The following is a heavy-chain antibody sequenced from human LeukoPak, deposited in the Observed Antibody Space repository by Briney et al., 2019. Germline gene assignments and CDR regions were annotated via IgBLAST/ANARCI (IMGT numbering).Heavy chain of an antibody. V-gene: IGHV3-74*01. Sequence: GGSLRLSCAASGFSFSTTWMHWVRQVPGKGLVWVSRIQGDGSGIIYADSVKGRFTISRDNAKNTLYLQMNSLRAEDTAVYYCARQVGATTIHWFDPWGQGTLVTVSS. CDR3: ARQVGATTIHWFDP. D-gene: IGHD1-26*01. CDR1: GFSFSTTW. CDR2: IQGDGSGI. J-gene: IGHJ5*02.